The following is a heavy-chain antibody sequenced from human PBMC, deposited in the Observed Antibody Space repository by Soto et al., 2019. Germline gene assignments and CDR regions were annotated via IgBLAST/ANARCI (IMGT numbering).Heavy chain of an antibody. V-gene: IGHV6-1*01. D-gene: IGHD2-8*01. CDR3: LIMEQYRARLFHF. Sequence: PSQTLSLTCAITGDSVSSNSAGWSWVRQSPSRGLEWLGRTYYRSKWYYEYAVSVRGRITINPDTSKNQYSLQLNSVTPEDTAVYFCLIMEQYRARLFHFRGPGTLLTLS. CDR1: GDSVSSNSAG. CDR2: TYYRSKWYY. J-gene: IGHJ4*01.